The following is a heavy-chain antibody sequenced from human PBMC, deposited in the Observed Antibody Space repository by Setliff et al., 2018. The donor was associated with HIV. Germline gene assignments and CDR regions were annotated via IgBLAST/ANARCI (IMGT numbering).Heavy chain of an antibody. CDR2: LYYRGGT. D-gene: IGHD1-1*01. CDR3: VREPDY. Sequence: PSETLSLTCSVSGASIASSNYYWGWVRQPPGKGLEWIGNLYYRGGTSHHNPSLKSRVTTSVDTSKNQFSLRLSSVTAADTAVYYCVREPDYWGQGTLVTVSS. J-gene: IGHJ4*02. CDR1: GASIASSNYY. V-gene: IGHV4-39*01.